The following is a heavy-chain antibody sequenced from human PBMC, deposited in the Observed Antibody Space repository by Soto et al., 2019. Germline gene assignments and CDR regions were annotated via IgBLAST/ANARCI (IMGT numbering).Heavy chain of an antibody. CDR3: ARHLDYDSSGYYRNWFDS. V-gene: IGHV4-30-2*01. CDR2: IYHSGST. D-gene: IGHD3-22*01. CDR1: GGYISSGGCS. J-gene: IGHJ5*01. Sequence: PSETQSLTCTVSGGYISSGGCSWSWIRQPPGKGLEWIGYIYHSGSTYYKSSLKSRVTISVDTSKNQFSLKLSSVTAADTAVYYCARHLDYDSSGYYRNWFDSWGQGTLVTVSS.